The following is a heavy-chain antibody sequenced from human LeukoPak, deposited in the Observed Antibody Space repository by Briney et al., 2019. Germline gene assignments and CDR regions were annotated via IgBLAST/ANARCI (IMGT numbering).Heavy chain of an antibody. CDR2: IYRIGSS. D-gene: IGHD1-26*01. Sequence: PSETLSLTCTVSGDSISSSSYYWGWIRHPPGQGLEWVGCIYRIGSSYHNPSLKSRLDIPVDSSKTQSSLQPSSVTAAETAVYYCARRAVGASDYTDFCGQGTLVTVSS. J-gene: IGHJ4*02. CDR3: ARRAVGASDYTDF. CDR1: GDSISSSSYY. V-gene: IGHV4-39*01.